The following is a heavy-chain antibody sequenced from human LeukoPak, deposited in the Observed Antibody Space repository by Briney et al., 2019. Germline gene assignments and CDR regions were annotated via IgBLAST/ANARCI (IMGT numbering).Heavy chain of an antibody. Sequence: SETLSLTCTVSGGSISSYYWSWIRQPAGKGLEWIGRIYTSGSTNYNPSLKSRVTMSVDTSKNQFSLKPSSVTAADTAVYYCARDYDSSGFDAFDIWGQGTMVTVSS. D-gene: IGHD3-22*01. J-gene: IGHJ3*02. CDR1: GGSISSYY. CDR2: IYTSGST. V-gene: IGHV4-4*07. CDR3: ARDYDSSGFDAFDI.